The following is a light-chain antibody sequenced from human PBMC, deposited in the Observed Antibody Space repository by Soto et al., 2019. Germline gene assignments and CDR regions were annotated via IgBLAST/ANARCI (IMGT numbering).Light chain of an antibody. Sequence: QSALTQPASVSGSPGQSITISCTGTSSDVGGYNYVSWYQQHPGKAPKLMIYVVSNRPSGASNRFSGSKSGNTASLTISGLQAEDEADYYCSSYTSSSTPYVFGTGTKLTVL. J-gene: IGLJ1*01. CDR2: VVS. CDR3: SSYTSSSTPYV. V-gene: IGLV2-14*01. CDR1: SSDVGGYNY.